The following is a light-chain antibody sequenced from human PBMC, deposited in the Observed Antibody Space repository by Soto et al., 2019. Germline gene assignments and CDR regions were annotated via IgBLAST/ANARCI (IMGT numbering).Light chain of an antibody. CDR1: QSVLYSSNNKNY. CDR3: QQYYGTPPT. Sequence: DIVMTQSPDSLAVSLGERATINCKSSQSVLYSSNNKNYLAWYQQKAGQPPKVLIYWASTRESGVPDRFSGSGSGPDFTLTISSLQAEDVAVYYCQQYYGTPPTFGQGTKVEVK. CDR2: WAS. V-gene: IGKV4-1*01. J-gene: IGKJ1*01.